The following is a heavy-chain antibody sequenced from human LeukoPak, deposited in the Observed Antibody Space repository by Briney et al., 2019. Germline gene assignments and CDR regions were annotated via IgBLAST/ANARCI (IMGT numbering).Heavy chain of an antibody. CDR3: ARDVHGDYGSGWFDP. D-gene: IGHD4-17*01. CDR1: GGTFNNSA. CDR2: IMPLFGTA. V-gene: IGHV1-69*05. Sequence: SVKVSCKTSGGTFNNSAISWVLQAPGQGLEWLGGIMPLFGTAGYAQKFQGRVIITKDESTRTVYLELTSLTSDDTAVYYCARDVHGDYGSGWFDPWGQGTLVSVSS. J-gene: IGHJ5*02.